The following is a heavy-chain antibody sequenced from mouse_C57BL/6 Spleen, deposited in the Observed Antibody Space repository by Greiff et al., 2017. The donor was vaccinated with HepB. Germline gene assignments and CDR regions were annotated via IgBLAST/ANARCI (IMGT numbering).Heavy chain of an antibody. CDR3: ARQSASKDYAMDY. CDR1: GFTFSDYG. J-gene: IGHJ4*01. CDR2: ISNLAYSI. V-gene: IGHV5-15*01. Sequence: EVKLVESGGGLVQPGGSLKLSCAASGFTFSDYGMAWVRQAPRKGPEWVAFISNLAYSIYYADTVTGRITISRENAKNTLYLEMSSLRSEDTAMYYCARQSASKDYAMDYWGQGTSVTVSS.